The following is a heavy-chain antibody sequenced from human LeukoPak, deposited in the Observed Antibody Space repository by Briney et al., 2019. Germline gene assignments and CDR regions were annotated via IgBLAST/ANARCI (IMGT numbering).Heavy chain of an antibody. CDR2: IQTNR. V-gene: IGHV4-39*01. J-gene: IGHJ5*02. D-gene: IGHD2-8*02. Sequence: SETLSLTCTASGGSITTTGYYWGWIRQPPGKGLEWIGNIQTNRFYNPYLESRVTISVDMSKNQLPLRLTSVTAADTAVYYCAGLLGYCTAFSCPAWGTWGQGILLTVSS. CDR1: GGSITTTGYY. CDR3: AGLLGYCTAFSCPAWGT.